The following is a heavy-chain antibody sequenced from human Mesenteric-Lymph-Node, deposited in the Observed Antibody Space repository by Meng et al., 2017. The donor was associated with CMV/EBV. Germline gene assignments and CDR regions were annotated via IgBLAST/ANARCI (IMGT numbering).Heavy chain of an antibody. D-gene: IGHD2-15*01. J-gene: IGHJ4*02. V-gene: IGHV3-21*01. Sequence: GGSLRLSCAASGFTFRSYSMNWVRQAPGKGLEWVSSISSSSSYIYYADSVKGRFTISRDNAKNSLYLQMNSLRAEDTAVYYCARSAYCSGGSCQPRGGYWGQGTLVTVSS. CDR3: ARSAYCSGGSCQPRGGY. CDR1: GFTFRSYS. CDR2: ISSSSSYI.